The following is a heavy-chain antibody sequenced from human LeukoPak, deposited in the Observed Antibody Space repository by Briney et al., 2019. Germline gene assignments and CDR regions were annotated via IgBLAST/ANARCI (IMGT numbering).Heavy chain of an antibody. V-gene: IGHV4-59*08. J-gene: IGHJ4*02. CDR3: ARRTVTMVRDGGYFDY. CDR1: GGSISSYY. CDR2: IYYSGST. Sequence: SETLSLTCTVSGGSISSYYWSWIRQPPGKGLEWIGYIYYSGSTNYNPSLKSRVTISVDTSKNQFSLKLSSVTAADTAVYYCARRTVTMVRDGGYFDYWGQGTLVTVSS. D-gene: IGHD3-10*01.